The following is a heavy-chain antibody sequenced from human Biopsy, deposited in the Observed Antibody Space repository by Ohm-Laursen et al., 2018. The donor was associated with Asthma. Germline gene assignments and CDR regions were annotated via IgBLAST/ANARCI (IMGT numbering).Heavy chain of an antibody. J-gene: IGHJ3*01. CDR2: INAGNGNT. CDR3: ARTYYDFLNGQDKDGIAL. D-gene: IGHD3-3*01. V-gene: IGHV1-3*01. CDR1: GYNFISFA. Sequence: ASVKVSCKASGYNFISFAIHWVRQAPGQRLEWMGWINAGNGNTKYSQKFQGRVSITRDTSASTAYMELRGLRSEDTAAYYCARTYYDFLNGQDKDGIALWGQGTMVTVSS.